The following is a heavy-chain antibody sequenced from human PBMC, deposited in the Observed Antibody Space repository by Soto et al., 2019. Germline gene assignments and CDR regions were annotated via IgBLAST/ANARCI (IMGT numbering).Heavy chain of an antibody. CDR1: GYSFSTYW. V-gene: IGHV5-51*01. J-gene: IGHJ3*02. CDR3: AKAVDMAANAFDI. Sequence: RGESLKISFEGSGYSFSTYWICWVRQKPVKGLEWMGIIYPRDSDTTYGPSFQGQVTISADKSRTTAYLQWSSLKASDTAMYYCAKAVDMAANAFDISGQGTIFTVSS. D-gene: IGHD5-12*01. CDR2: IYPRDSDT.